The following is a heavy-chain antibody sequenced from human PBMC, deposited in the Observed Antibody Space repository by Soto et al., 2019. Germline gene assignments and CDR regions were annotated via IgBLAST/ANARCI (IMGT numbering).Heavy chain of an antibody. CDR2: ISAYNGNT. Sequence: QVQLVQSGAEVKKPGASVKVSCKASGYTFTSYGISWVRQAPGQGLEWMGWISAYNGNTNYAQKLQGRVTMTTDTSTSPAYVEVRRLRSDVSAVYYCARSLFVNSCTSVYWVQGTLVTVSS. CDR1: GYTFTSYG. V-gene: IGHV1-18*01. J-gene: IGHJ4*02. D-gene: IGHD2-8*02. CDR3: ARSLFVNSCTSVY.